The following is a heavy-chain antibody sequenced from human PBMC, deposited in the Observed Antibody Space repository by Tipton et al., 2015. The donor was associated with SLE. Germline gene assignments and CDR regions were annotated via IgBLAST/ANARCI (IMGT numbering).Heavy chain of an antibody. V-gene: IGHV4-4*08. CDR2: IYPSGST. Sequence: TLSLTCTVSGGSMSGYYWSWIRQPPGKGLEWIGYIYPSGSTIYNPTLKSRVTISVDTSKKQFSLKLSSVTAADTAVYYCARIRPGHGDPFDFWGQGTLVTVSS. J-gene: IGHJ4*02. CDR1: GGSMSGYY. CDR3: ARIRPGHGDPFDF. D-gene: IGHD4-17*01.